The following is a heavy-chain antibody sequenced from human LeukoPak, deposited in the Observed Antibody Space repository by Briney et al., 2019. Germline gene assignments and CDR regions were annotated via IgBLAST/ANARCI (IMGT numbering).Heavy chain of an antibody. J-gene: IGHJ4*02. CDR1: GFTFSSYE. D-gene: IGHD2-2*01. CDR3: ARGTSVVVAAAAIDY. V-gene: IGHV3-48*03. CDR2: ISSSGSTI. Sequence: GGSLRLSCAASGFTFSSYEMNWVRQAPGKGLEWVSYISSSGSTIYYADSVKGRFTISRDNAKNSLYLQMNSLRAEDTAVYYCARGTSVVVAAAAIDYWGQGTLVTVSS.